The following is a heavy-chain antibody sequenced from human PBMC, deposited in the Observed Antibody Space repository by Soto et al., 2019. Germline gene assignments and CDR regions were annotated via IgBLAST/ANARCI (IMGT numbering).Heavy chain of an antibody. CDR3: ARGEPDCTNGVCYRRYWYFDL. Sequence: QVQLVESGGGLVKPGGSLRLSCAASGFTFSDYYMSWIRQAPGKGLEWVSYISSSGSTIYYADSVKGRFTISRDNAKNSLYLQMNSLRAEDTAVYYCARGEPDCTNGVCYRRYWYFDLWGRGTLVTVSS. V-gene: IGHV3-11*01. CDR1: GFTFSDYY. J-gene: IGHJ2*01. CDR2: ISSSGSTI. D-gene: IGHD2-8*01.